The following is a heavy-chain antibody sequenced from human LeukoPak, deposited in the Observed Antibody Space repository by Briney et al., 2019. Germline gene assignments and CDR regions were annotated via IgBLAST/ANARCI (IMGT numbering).Heavy chain of an antibody. V-gene: IGHV4-34*01. Sequence: PSETLSLTCSVSGGSISNHYWSWIRQPPGKGLEWIGEINHSGSTNYNPSLKSRVTISVDTSKNQFSLKLSSVTAADTAVYYCARYVAYYYDSRSFDYWGQGTLVTVSS. CDR1: GGSISNHY. J-gene: IGHJ4*02. CDR2: INHSGST. D-gene: IGHD3-22*01. CDR3: ARYVAYYYDSRSFDY.